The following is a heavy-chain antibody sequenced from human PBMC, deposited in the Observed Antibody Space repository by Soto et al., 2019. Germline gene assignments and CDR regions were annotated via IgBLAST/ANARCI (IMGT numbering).Heavy chain of an antibody. CDR1: GFSFSSYS. CDR2: ISTNSNYI. D-gene: IGHD2-15*01. Sequence: EVQLVESGGGLVKPGGSLRLSCAASGFSFSSYSMNWVRQAPGKGLEWVSSISTNSNYIYYADSVKGRFTISRDNAKNSLYQQMNSLRAEDTAVYYCARVGCSGGSCRTMFDYWGQGILVTVSS. CDR3: ARVGCSGGSCRTMFDY. J-gene: IGHJ4*02. V-gene: IGHV3-21*01.